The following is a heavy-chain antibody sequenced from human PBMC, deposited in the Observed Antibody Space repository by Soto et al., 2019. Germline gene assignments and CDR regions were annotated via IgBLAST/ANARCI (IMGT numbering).Heavy chain of an antibody. V-gene: IGHV3-74*01. J-gene: IGHJ6*02. CDR3: ARGYCSGGSCSPGGMDV. D-gene: IGHD2-15*01. CDR1: GFTFSTYW. Sequence: GGALRVSCAASGFTFSTYWMHWGRQAPGKGLVWVSRINGDGISTSYADSVKGRFTISRDNAKNTLYLQMNSLRAEDTAVYYCARGYCSGGSCSPGGMDVWGQGTTVTVSS. CDR2: INGDGIST.